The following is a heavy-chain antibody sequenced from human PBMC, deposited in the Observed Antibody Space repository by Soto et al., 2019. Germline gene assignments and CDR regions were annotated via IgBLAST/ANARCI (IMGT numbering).Heavy chain of an antibody. Sequence: PGGSLRLSCAASGFTFSSYSMNWVRQAPGKGLEWVSYISSSSSTIYYADSVKGRFTISRGNAKNSLYLQMNSLRDEDTAVYYCARDLHPFYDFWSGPLPSYYQDVWGKGTTVTVSS. D-gene: IGHD3-3*01. CDR3: ARDLHPFYDFWSGPLPSYYQDV. V-gene: IGHV3-48*02. J-gene: IGHJ6*03. CDR2: ISSSSSTI. CDR1: GFTFSSYS.